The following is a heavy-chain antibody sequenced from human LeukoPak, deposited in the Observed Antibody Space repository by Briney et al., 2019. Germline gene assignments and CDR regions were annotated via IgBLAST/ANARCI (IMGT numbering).Heavy chain of an antibody. CDR3: ARHRGGSETPGDWFDP. V-gene: IGHV4-39*01. CDR2: IYYSGST. Sequence: SETLSLTCTASGGSISSSSYYWGWTRQPPGKGLEWIGSIYYSGSTYYNPSLKSRVTISVDTSKNQFSLKLSSVTAADTAVYYCARHRGGSETPGDWFDPWGQGTLVTVSS. J-gene: IGHJ5*02. CDR1: GGSISSSSYY. D-gene: IGHD6-25*01.